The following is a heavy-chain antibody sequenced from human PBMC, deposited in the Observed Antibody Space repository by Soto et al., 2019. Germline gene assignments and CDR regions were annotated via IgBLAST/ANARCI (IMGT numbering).Heavy chain of an antibody. V-gene: IGHV1-69*13. J-gene: IGHJ6*02. Sequence: SVKVSCKASGGTFSSYAISWVRQAPGLGLEWMGGIIPTFGTANYAQKFQGRVTITADESTSTAYMELSSLRSEDTAVYHCASLYSYGLEGYYYGMDVWGQGTTVTVSS. CDR3: ASLYSYGLEGYYYGMDV. CDR1: GGTFSSYA. D-gene: IGHD5-18*01. CDR2: IIPTFGTA.